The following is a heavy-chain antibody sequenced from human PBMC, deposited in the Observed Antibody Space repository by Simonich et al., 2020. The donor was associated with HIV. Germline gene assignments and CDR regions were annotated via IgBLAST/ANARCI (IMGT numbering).Heavy chain of an antibody. J-gene: IGHJ4*02. CDR3: ARGWDGSSSSLDDY. CDR2: KNQDGSGK. CDR1: GFTFSRYW. D-gene: IGHD6-6*01. V-gene: IGHV3-7*01. Sequence: EVQLVESGGGLVQPGGSLRLSCAASGFTFSRYWMTWVRQAPGKGLEWVTNKNQDGSGKYYVDSVKGRLTISRDNAKNLLYLQMNNLRAEDTAVYYCARGWDGSSSSLDDYWGQGTLVTVSS.